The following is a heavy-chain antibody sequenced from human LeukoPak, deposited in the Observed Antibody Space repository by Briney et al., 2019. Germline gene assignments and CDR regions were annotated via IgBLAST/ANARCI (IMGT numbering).Heavy chain of an antibody. CDR2: ISGSGGDT. D-gene: IGHD3-22*01. V-gene: IGHV3-23*01. J-gene: IGHJ4*02. Sequence: SGGSLRLSCVASGFKFSRYAMSWVRQAPGKGLEWISSISGSGGDTYYADSVRGRITISRDNPNNMLYLQVRSLSPEDTAVYYCAKEWSMIVDYFDFWGQGTLVTVSS. CDR1: GFKFSRYA. CDR3: AKEWSMIVDYFDF.